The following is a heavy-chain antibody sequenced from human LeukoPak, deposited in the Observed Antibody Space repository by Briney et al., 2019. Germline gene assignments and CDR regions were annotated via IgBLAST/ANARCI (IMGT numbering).Heavy chain of an antibody. CDR2: IYYTGTT. D-gene: IGHD3-22*01. CDR3: ARQKRGDYYDSSGTFDP. CDR1: GDSTNTYF. V-gene: IGHV4-59*12. Sequence: SETLSLTCTISGDSTNTYFWSWIRQPPGKGLEWIGYIYYTGTTNYNPSLKSRVTISVDTSKNQFSLKLSSVTAADTAVYYCARQKRGDYYDSSGTFDPWGQGTLVTVSS. J-gene: IGHJ5*02.